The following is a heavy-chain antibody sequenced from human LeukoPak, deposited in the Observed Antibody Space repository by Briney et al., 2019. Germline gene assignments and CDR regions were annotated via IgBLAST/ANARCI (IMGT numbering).Heavy chain of an antibody. CDR2: INHSGST. CDR1: GFTFSNYG. V-gene: IGHV4-34*01. Sequence: PGGSLRLSCAASGFTFSNYGMTWVRQVPGKGLEWIGEINHSGSTNYNPSLKSRVTISVDTSKNQFSLKLSSVTAADTAVYYCASLTLVTAYWGQGTLVTVSS. J-gene: IGHJ4*02. CDR3: ASLTLVTAY. D-gene: IGHD4-23*01.